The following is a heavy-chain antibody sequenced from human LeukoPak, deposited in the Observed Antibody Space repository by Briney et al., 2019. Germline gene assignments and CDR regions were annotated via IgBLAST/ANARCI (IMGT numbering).Heavy chain of an antibody. D-gene: IGHD3-10*01. CDR2: IKQDGSEQ. V-gene: IGHV3-7*01. CDR1: GFIFSSHW. Sequence: GGSLRLSCVGSGFIFSSHWMSWVRQAPGKGLEWVANIKQDGSEQYYVDSVEGRFTISRDNAKTSLYLQMNSLRPEDTAVYYCARGFGVDYWGQGTLVTVSS. J-gene: IGHJ4*02. CDR3: ARGFGVDY.